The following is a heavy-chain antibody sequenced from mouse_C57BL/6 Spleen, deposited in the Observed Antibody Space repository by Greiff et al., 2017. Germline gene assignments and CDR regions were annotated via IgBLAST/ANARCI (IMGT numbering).Heavy chain of an antibody. V-gene: IGHV1-52*01. CDR2: IDPSDSET. D-gene: IGHD1-1*01. Sequence: QVQLQQPGAELVRPGSSVKLSCKASGYTFTSYWMHWVKQRPIQGLEWIGNIDPSDSETHYNQKFKDKATLTVDKSSRTAYMQLSSLTSEDSAVYYCARSDTTVVGRDFDYWGQGTTLTVSS. CDR3: ARSDTTVVGRDFDY. CDR1: GYTFTSYW. J-gene: IGHJ2*01.